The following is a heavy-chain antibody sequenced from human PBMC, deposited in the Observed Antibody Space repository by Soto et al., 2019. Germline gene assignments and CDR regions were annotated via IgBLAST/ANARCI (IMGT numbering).Heavy chain of an antibody. Sequence: EVQLVESGGGLVKPGGSLRLSCVASGFTLSDHSMNWVRLAPGKGLEWVSSISDVGAYIFYADSVKGRFTISRDNAKNSLYLQMDSLGAEDTALYYCARELVEAALNGFDVWGQGTMVTVSS. D-gene: IGHD2-15*01. CDR3: ARELVEAALNGFDV. V-gene: IGHV3-21*01. J-gene: IGHJ3*01. CDR1: GFTLSDHS. CDR2: ISDVGAYI.